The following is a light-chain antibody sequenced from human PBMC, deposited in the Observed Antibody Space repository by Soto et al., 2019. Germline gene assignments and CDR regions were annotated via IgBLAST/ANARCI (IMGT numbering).Light chain of an antibody. CDR3: SSYISSSSSVV. CDR1: SSDVGNNNR. V-gene: IGLV2-18*02. J-gene: IGLJ2*01. Sequence: QSALTQPPSVSGSPGQSVTISCTGSSSDVGNNNRVSWYQQPPGTAPKFIIYEVSNRPSGVPDRFSGSKSGNTASLTISGLQAEDEADYYCSSYISSSSSVVFGGGTKLTVL. CDR2: EVS.